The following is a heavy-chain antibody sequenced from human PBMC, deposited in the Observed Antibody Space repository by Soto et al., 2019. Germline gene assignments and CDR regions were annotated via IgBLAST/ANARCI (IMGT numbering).Heavy chain of an antibody. V-gene: IGHV1-45*02. CDR2: ITPFNGNT. CDR1: GYTFTEHY. D-gene: IGHD3-3*01. CDR3: AKIPHTHKFWSGYYTHDY. Sequence: ASVKVSCKASGYTFTEHYLHWVRQAAAQALEWMGWITPFNGNTNYAQKFQDRVTITRDRSMSTAYMELSSLRAEDTAVYYCAKIPHTHKFWSGYYTHDYWGQGTLVTVSS. J-gene: IGHJ4*02.